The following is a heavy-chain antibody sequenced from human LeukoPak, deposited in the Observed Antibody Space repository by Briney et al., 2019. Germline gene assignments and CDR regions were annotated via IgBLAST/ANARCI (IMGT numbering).Heavy chain of an antibody. D-gene: IGHD3-10*01. Sequence: PGGSLRLSCAASGFTFTGHWMAWVRQAPGKGLEWVANMNQDGSEKYYVDSVKGRFTISRDNAKTSVYLQMNSLRVEDTAVYYCARDLRGVFDFWGQGTLVTVAS. J-gene: IGHJ4*02. CDR3: ARDLRGVFDF. CDR1: GFTFTGHW. V-gene: IGHV3-7*01. CDR2: MNQDGSEK.